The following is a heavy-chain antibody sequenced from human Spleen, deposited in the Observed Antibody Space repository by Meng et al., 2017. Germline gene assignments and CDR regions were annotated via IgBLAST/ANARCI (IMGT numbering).Heavy chain of an antibody. Sequence: ESLKISCAASGFAVNNNYMSWIRQPPGKGLEWIGEINHSGSTNYNPSLESRATISVDTSQNNLSLKLSSVTAADSAVYYCARGPTTMAHDFDYWGQGTLVTVSS. D-gene: IGHD4-11*01. V-gene: IGHV4-34*01. J-gene: IGHJ4*02. CDR3: ARGPTTMAHDFDY. CDR2: INHSGST. CDR1: GFAVNNNY.